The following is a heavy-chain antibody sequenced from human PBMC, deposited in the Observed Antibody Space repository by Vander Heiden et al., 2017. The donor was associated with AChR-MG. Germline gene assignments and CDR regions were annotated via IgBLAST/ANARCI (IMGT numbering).Heavy chain of an antibody. CDR1: GATFRSYA. J-gene: IGHJ5*02. Sequence: QVQLVQSGAEVKKPGSSVKVPCKASGATFRSYAISWVRQAPGQGLEWMGGIIPIFGTANYAQKFQGRVTITADESTSTAYMELSSLRSEDTAVYYCARDLSDYYGSGTGFDPWGQGTLVTVSS. D-gene: IGHD3-10*01. V-gene: IGHV1-69*01. CDR3: ARDLSDYYGSGTGFDP. CDR2: IIPIFGTA.